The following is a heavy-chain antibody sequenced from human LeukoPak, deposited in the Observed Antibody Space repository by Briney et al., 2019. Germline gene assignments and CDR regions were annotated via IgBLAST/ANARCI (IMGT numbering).Heavy chain of an antibody. V-gene: IGHV1-18*01. J-gene: IGHJ4*02. CDR1: GYTFSSYG. CDR3: ARDEDWMVDY. CDR2: ISAYNGNT. D-gene: IGHD3/OR15-3a*01. Sequence: ASVKVSCKASGYTFSSYGISWVRQAPGQGPEWMGWISAYNGNTRYAQKFQGRVTMTTDTSTSTVYMELRSLRYDGTAVYYCARDEDWMVDYWGQGTLVTVSS.